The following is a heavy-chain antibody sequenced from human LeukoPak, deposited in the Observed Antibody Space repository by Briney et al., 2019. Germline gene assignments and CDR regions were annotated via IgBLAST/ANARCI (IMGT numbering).Heavy chain of an antibody. CDR3: AASDYYHDAFDI. CDR2: ISAYNGNT. CDR1: GYTFTSYG. J-gene: IGHJ3*02. V-gene: IGHV1-18*01. Sequence: ASVKVSCKASGYTFTSYGISWVRQAPGQGLEWMGWISAYNGNTNYAQKLQGRVTMTRNTSISTAYMELSSLRSEDTAVYYCAASDYYHDAFDIWGQGTMVTVSS. D-gene: IGHD3-22*01.